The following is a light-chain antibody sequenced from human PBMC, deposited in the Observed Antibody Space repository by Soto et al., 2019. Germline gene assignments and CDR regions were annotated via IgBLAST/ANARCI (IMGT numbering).Light chain of an antibody. Sequence: EIVLTQSPGTLSLSPGERATLSCRASQSVNNNYLAWYQQKPGQAPRLLIYGASSRATGIPDRFSGSGSGTDFTLTISRLEPEDFAVYYGQQYGSYQYTFGQGTKLEIK. CDR1: QSVNNNY. V-gene: IGKV3-20*01. CDR3: QQYGSYQYT. CDR2: GAS. J-gene: IGKJ2*01.